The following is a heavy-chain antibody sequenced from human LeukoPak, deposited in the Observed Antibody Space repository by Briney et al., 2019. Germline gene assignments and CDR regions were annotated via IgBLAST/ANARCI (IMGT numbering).Heavy chain of an antibody. Sequence: PGRSLRLSCAASGFTFSSYAMHWVRQAPGKGLEWVSAISGSGGSTYYADSVKGRFTISRDNSKNTLYLQMNSLRAEDTAVYYCAKSIFGVVIGDTIWGQGTLVTVSS. J-gene: IGHJ4*02. CDR1: GFTFSSYA. CDR2: ISGSGGST. V-gene: IGHV3-23*01. D-gene: IGHD3-3*01. CDR3: AKSIFGVVIGDTI.